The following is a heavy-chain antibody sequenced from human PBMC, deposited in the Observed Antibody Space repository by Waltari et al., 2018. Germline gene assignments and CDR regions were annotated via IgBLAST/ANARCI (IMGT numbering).Heavy chain of an antibody. V-gene: IGHV4-39*02. J-gene: IGHJ3*02. CDR2: IYPSGDT. Sequence: QLQLQESGPGLVKSSETLSLTCAVSGGYISRSASYWIWLRPAPGKEVQWIGSIYPSGDTYYHGSLESRVRVSLDRSTNHFSMKLRSVTAADTAVYYCARRGNWLPLDAFDIWGQGTVVTVSS. CDR1: GGYISRSASY. CDR3: ARRGNWLPLDAFDI. D-gene: IGHD2-15*01.